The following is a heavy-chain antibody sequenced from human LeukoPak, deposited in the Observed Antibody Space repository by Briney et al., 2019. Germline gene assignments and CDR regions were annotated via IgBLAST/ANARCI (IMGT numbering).Heavy chain of an antibody. CDR3: ARDGGWLQYIDY. V-gene: IGHV3-21*01. Sequence: GGPLRLSCAASGFSFTTYSMNWVRQAPGKGLEWVSSISSSNSFIYYADSVKGRFTISRDNAKNSLYLQMNSLRAEDTAVYYCARDGGWLQYIDYWGQGTLVTVPS. J-gene: IGHJ4*02. CDR2: ISSSNSFI. CDR1: GFSFTTYS. D-gene: IGHD5-24*01.